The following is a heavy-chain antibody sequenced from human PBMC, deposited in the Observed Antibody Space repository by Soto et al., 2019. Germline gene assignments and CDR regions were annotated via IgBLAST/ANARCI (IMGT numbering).Heavy chain of an antibody. J-gene: IGHJ5*02. D-gene: IGHD6-19*01. CDR3: ARADMKDSSGWSNDTFDP. V-gene: IGHV3-33*01. Sequence: GGSLRLSCAASGFTLSNYAMHWVRQAPGKGLEWVAVIWFDGSNEYYTDSVRGRFTISRDISMNTLYLQMNSLRAEDTAVYYCARADMKDSSGWSNDTFDPWGQGTLVTVS. CDR2: IWFDGSNE. CDR1: GFTLSNYA.